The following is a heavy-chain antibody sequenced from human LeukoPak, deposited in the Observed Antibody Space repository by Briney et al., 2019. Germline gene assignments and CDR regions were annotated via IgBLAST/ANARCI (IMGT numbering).Heavy chain of an antibody. V-gene: IGHV1-2*06. CDR3: ARVGYYDFWSGYYFWFDY. J-gene: IGHJ4*02. Sequence: ASVKVSCKASGYTFTGYYMHWVRQAPGQGLEWMGRINPNSGGTNYAQKFQGRVTMTRDTSISTAYMELSRLRSDDTAVYYCARVGYYDFWSGYYFWFDYWGQGTLVTVSS. CDR1: GYTFTGYY. CDR2: INPNSGGT. D-gene: IGHD3-3*01.